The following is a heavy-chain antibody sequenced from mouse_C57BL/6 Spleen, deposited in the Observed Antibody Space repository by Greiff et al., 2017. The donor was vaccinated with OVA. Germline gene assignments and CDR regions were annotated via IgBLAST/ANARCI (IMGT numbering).Heavy chain of an antibody. CDR3: ARRGERAMDY. Sequence: VQLQQSGAELLKPGASVKLSCKATGYTFTGYWIEWIGEILPGSGSTNYNEKFKGKATFTADTSSNTAYMQLSSLTTEDSAIYYCARRGERAMDYWGQGTSVTVSS. J-gene: IGHJ4*01. V-gene: IGHV1-9*01. CDR1: GYTFTGYW. CDR2: ILPGSGST.